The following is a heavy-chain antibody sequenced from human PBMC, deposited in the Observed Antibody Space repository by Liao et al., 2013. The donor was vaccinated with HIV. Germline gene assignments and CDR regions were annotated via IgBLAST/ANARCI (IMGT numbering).Heavy chain of an antibody. CDR1: GASITRGAYS. CDR3: ARDRSGRLSSGWYNWFDP. CDR2: IFHSGIT. Sequence: QLQLQESGSGLVKPSQTLSLTCAVSGASITRGAYSWSWIRQPPGKGLEWIGNIFHSGITYYNLSLKTRVIISVDTSKNQFSLKLTSVTAADTAVYYCARDRSGRLSSGWYNWFDPWGQGTLVTVSS. J-gene: IGHJ5*02. D-gene: IGHD6-19*01. V-gene: IGHV4-30-2*01.